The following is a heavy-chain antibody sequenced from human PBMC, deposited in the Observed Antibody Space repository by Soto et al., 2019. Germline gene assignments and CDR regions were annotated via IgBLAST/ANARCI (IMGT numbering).Heavy chain of an antibody. CDR2: IIPIFGTA. D-gene: IGHD6-19*01. CDR3: ASGMAVAGTRGQGNYYYYGMDV. Sequence: SVKVSCKASGGTFSSYAISWVRQAPGQGLEWMGGIIPIFGTANYAQKFQGRVTITADESTSTAYMELSSLRSEDTAVYYCASGMAVAGTRGQGNYYYYGMDVWGQGTTVTVSS. CDR1: GGTFSSYA. V-gene: IGHV1-69*13. J-gene: IGHJ6*02.